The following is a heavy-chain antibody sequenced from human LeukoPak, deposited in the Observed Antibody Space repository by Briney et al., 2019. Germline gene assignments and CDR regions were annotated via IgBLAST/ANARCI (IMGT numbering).Heavy chain of an antibody. CDR2: ISAYNGNT. D-gene: IGHD2-2*01. CDR3: ARGYCSSTSCSEYYYYYYYMDV. CDR1: GYTFTIYG. J-gene: IGHJ6*03. Sequence: ASVKVSCKASGYTFTIYGISWVRQAPGQGLEWMGWISAYNGNTNYAQKLQGRVTMTTDTSTSTAYMELRSLRSDDTAVYYCARGYCSSTSCSEYYYYYYYMDVWGKGTTVTVSS. V-gene: IGHV1-18*01.